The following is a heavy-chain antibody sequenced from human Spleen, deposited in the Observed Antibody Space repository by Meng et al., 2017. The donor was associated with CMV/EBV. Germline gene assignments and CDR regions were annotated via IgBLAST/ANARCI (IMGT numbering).Heavy chain of an antibody. CDR1: TFSGYY. D-gene: IGHD3-22*01. CDR2: INPNSGGT. Sequence: TFSGYYMHWVRQAPGQGLEWMGWINPNSGGTNYAQKFQGRVTMTRDTSISTAYMELSRLRSDDTAVYYCARDMGKYYDSSGYYFNYWGQGTLVTVSS. J-gene: IGHJ4*02. V-gene: IGHV1-2*02. CDR3: ARDMGKYYDSSGYYFNY.